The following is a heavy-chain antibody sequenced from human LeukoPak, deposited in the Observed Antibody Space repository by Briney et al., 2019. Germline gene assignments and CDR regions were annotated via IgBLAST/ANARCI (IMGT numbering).Heavy chain of an antibody. D-gene: IGHD6-6*01. Sequence: PGGSLRLSCTASGFTFSSYSMSWVRQAPGKGLEWVSYISSSSSYVYYADSLKGRFTISRDNTENSLYLQMTSLRADDTALYYCARDIGSSSGSFDYWGQGTLVTVSS. CDR2: ISSSSSYV. CDR3: ARDIGSSSGSFDY. CDR1: GFTFSSYS. J-gene: IGHJ4*02. V-gene: IGHV3-21*01.